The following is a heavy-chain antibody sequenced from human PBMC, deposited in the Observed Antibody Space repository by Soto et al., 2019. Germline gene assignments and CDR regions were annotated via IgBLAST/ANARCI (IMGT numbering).Heavy chain of an antibody. Sequence: EVQLLESGGGLVQPGGSLRLSCAASGFIFSSYAMSWVRQAPGKGLEWVSVISGSGGSTYYAGSVEGRFTISRDNSKNTLYLQINSLRAEDTXVXXXXXXPGFSYASHTLDVWGQGTTXAVSS. D-gene: IGHD5-18*01. J-gene: IGHJ6*02. CDR3: XXXPGFSYASHTLDV. CDR1: GFIFSSYA. CDR2: ISGSGGST. V-gene: IGHV3-23*01.